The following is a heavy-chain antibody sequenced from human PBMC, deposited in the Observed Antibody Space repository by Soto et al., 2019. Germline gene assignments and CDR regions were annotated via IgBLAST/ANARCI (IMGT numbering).Heavy chain of an antibody. CDR1: GGSISSYY. J-gene: IGHJ3*02. CDR3: ARPTVTRSNDAFDI. Sequence: SETLSLTCTVSGGSISSYYWSWIRQPPGKGLEWIGYIYYSGSTNYNPSLKSRVTISVDTSKNQFSLKLSSVIAADTAVYYCARPTVTRSNDAFDIWGQGTMVTVSS. V-gene: IGHV4-59*01. D-gene: IGHD4-17*01. CDR2: IYYSGST.